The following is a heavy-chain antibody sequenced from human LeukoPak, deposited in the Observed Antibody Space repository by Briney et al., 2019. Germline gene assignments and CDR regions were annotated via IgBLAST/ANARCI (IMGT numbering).Heavy chain of an antibody. J-gene: IGHJ4*02. CDR3: ARDDSSDVTIFGVVIIGLFDY. CDR2: ISSSSSYI. D-gene: IGHD3-3*01. CDR1: GFTFSSYS. V-gene: IGHV3-21*01. Sequence: GGSLRLSCAASGFTFSSYSMTWVRQAPGKGLEWVSSISSSSSYIYYADSVKGRFTISRDNAKNSLYLQMNSLRAEDTAVYYCARDDSSDVTIFGVVIIGLFDYWGQGTLVTVSS.